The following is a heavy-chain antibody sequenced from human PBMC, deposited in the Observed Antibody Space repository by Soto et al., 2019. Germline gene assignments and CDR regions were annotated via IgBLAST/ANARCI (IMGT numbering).Heavy chain of an antibody. CDR3: ARDNAGTLDY. CDR2: ISYDGSNK. D-gene: IGHD6-13*01. Sequence: QVQLVESGGGVVQPGRSLRLSCAASGFTFSSYAMHWVRQAPGKGLEWVAVISYDGSNKYYADSVKGRFTISRDNSKNTLYLQMNSLRAEDTAVYYCARDNAGTLDYRGQGTLVTVSS. V-gene: IGHV3-30-3*01. J-gene: IGHJ4*02. CDR1: GFTFSSYA.